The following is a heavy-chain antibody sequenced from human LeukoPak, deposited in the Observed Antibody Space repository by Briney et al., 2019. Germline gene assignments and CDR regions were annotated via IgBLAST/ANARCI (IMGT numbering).Heavy chain of an antibody. J-gene: IGHJ3*02. Sequence: PGGSLRLSCAASGFTFSTYSMNWVRQAPGKGLEWVSSISGNSSYIYYADSVKGRFIISRDNAKNSLYLHMISLRAEDTAVYYCAGDRGSTRLHFSHSSGFYYPPRAFDIWGQGTMVTVSS. V-gene: IGHV3-21*01. D-gene: IGHD3-22*01. CDR2: ISGNSSYI. CDR3: AGDRGSTRLHFSHSSGFYYPPRAFDI. CDR1: GFTFSTYS.